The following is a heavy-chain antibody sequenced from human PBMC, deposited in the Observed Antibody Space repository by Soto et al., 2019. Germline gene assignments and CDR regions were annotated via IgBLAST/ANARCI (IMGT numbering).Heavy chain of an antibody. CDR3: ANSAGAYRHQYQGMDI. V-gene: IGHV3-30*18. J-gene: IGHJ6*02. Sequence: GGSLRLSCVGSAPTVSNYGMHWVRQAPGKGLEWVALISYDGSEEYYADSVKGRFTLSRDNSKNNIYLEMNGLRPEDTAVYYCANSAGAYRHQYQGMDIWGQGTTVTVSS. CDR1: APTVSNYG. D-gene: IGHD3-16*02. CDR2: ISYDGSEE.